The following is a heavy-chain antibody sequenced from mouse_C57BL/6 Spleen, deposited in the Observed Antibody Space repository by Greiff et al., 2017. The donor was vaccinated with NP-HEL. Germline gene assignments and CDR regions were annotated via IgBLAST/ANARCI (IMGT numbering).Heavy chain of an antibody. CDR2: IRNKANGYTT. CDR3: ARSYGSSLDYYAMDY. V-gene: IGHV7-3*01. Sequence: EVKLMESGGGLVQPGGSLSLSCAASGFTFTDYYMSWVRQPPGKALEWLGFIRNKANGYTTEYSASVKGRFTISRDNSQSILYLQMNALRAEDSATYYCARSYGSSLDYYAMDYWGQGTSVTVSS. D-gene: IGHD1-1*01. CDR1: GFTFTDYY. J-gene: IGHJ4*01.